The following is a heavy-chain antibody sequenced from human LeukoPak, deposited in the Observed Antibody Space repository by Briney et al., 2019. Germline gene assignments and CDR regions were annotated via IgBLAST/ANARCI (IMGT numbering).Heavy chain of an antibody. V-gene: IGHV4-59*01. CDR2: IYYSGST. J-gene: IGHJ5*02. D-gene: IGHD3-10*01. CDR1: GGFITSYY. Sequence: SETLSLTCTLSGGFITSYYWTWIRQPPGKELEWIGYIYYSGSTNYNPSLKSRVTISVDTSKTQFSLKLTSVTAADTAVYYCARVHYGPRSGIDPWGQGTLVTVSS. CDR3: ARVHYGPRSGIDP.